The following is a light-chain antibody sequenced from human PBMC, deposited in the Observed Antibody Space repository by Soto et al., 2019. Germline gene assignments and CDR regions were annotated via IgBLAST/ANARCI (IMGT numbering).Light chain of an antibody. J-gene: IGKJ1*01. CDR2: GAS. Sequence: EIVLTQSPGTLSLSAGERATLSCRASQSGTSNYLAWYQQKPGQAPRLLISGASSRATGIPDRFSGSGSGTDFSLTNSRLEPEDFPVYHCQQYSTSPRTFGRGTKVEIK. V-gene: IGKV3-20*01. CDR1: QSGTSNY. CDR3: QQYSTSPRT.